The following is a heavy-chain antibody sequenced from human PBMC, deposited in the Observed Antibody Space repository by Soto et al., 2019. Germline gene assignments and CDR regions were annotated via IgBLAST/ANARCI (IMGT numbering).Heavy chain of an antibody. V-gene: IGHV4-61*01. CDR3: ARDGLSGYGMDV. D-gene: IGHD3-16*02. Sequence: SETLSLTCTVSGGSFKSGSYYWSWVRQPPGKGLEWIGYVYYTGRTSYSPSLKSRVTISADTSKNQFSLILTSVTAADTAVYYCARDGLSGYGMDVWGQGTTVTVSS. J-gene: IGHJ6*02. CDR1: GGSFKSGSYY. CDR2: VYYTGRT.